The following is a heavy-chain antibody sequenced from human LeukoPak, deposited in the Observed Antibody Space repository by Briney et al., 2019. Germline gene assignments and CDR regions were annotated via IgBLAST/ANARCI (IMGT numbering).Heavy chain of an antibody. D-gene: IGHD2-2*01. Sequence: GGSQRLFCAASGFTFSSYAMSWVRQAPGKGLEWLSAISGSGGSTYYADSVKGRFTISRDNSKNTLYLQMNSLRAEDTAVYYCAKDKGCSSTSCFFDYWGQGTLVTVSS. J-gene: IGHJ4*02. CDR3: AKDKGCSSTSCFFDY. CDR1: GFTFSSYA. CDR2: ISGSGGST. V-gene: IGHV3-23*01.